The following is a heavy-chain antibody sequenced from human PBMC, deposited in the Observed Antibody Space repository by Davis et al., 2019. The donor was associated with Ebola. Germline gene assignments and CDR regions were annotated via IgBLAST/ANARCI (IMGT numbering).Heavy chain of an antibody. CDR2: ISSSGSTI. Sequence: PGGSLRLSCAASGFTFSDYYMSWIRQAPGKGLEWVSYISSSGSTIYYADSVKGRFTISRDNAKNSLYLQMNSLRAEDTAVYYCTRRPPLAVAGYFDLWGRGTLVTVSS. V-gene: IGHV3-11*01. J-gene: IGHJ2*01. CDR3: TRRPPLAVAGYFDL. CDR1: GFTFSDYY. D-gene: IGHD6-19*01.